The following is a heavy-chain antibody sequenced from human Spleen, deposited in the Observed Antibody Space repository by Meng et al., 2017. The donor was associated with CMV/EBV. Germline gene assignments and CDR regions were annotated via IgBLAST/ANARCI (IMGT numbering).Heavy chain of an antibody. Sequence: EVQLWGTGGGLLKPGGSLGLYCPASGFTFSSYAMSWVRQAPGKGLEWVSAISGSGGSTYYADSVKGRFTISRDNSKNTLYLQMNSLRAEDTAVYYCATRGRIDYWGQGTLVTVSS. CDR2: ISGSGGST. CDR3: ATRGRIDY. D-gene: IGHD5-12*01. V-gene: IGHV3-23*01. J-gene: IGHJ4*02. CDR1: GFTFSSYA.